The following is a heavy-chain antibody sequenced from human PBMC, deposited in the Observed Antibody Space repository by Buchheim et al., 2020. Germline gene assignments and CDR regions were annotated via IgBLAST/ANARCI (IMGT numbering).Heavy chain of an antibody. V-gene: IGHV3-48*01. J-gene: IGHJ6*02. CDR3: ARDLGFLEWFYGMDV. D-gene: IGHD3-3*02. CDR1: GFTFSSYS. CDR2: ISSSSSTI. Sequence: EVQLVESGGGLVQPGGSLRLSCAASGFTFSSYSMNWVRQAQGKGLEWVSYISSSSSTIYYADSVKGRFTISRDNAKNSLYLQMNSLRAEDTAVYYCARDLGFLEWFYGMDVWGQGTT.